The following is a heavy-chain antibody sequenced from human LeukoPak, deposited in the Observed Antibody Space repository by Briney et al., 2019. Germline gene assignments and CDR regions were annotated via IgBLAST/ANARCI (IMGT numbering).Heavy chain of an antibody. V-gene: IGHV3-21*01. D-gene: IGHD1-1*01. CDR1: GFIVSGDF. J-gene: IGHJ3*02. CDR3: ARDGSGTTAAFDI. CDR2: ISGSGGST. Sequence: PGGSLRLSCAASGFIVSGDFMSWVRQAPGKGLEWVSAISGSGGSTYYADSVKGRFTISRDNAKNSLYLQMNSLRAEDTAVYYCARDGSGTTAAFDIWGQGTMVTVSS.